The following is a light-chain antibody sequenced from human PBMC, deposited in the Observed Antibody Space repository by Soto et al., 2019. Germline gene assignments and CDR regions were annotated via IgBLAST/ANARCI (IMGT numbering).Light chain of an antibody. CDR3: QQYNNWPRT. Sequence: DIVLTQSPGTLSLSPEERATLSCRASQRVSSTYLAWYQQKPGQAPRLLIHGATTRATGIPARFSGSGSGTEFTLTISSLQSEDFAVYYCQQYNNWPRTFGQGTKVDIK. J-gene: IGKJ1*01. CDR1: QRVSSTY. V-gene: IGKV3-15*01. CDR2: GAT.